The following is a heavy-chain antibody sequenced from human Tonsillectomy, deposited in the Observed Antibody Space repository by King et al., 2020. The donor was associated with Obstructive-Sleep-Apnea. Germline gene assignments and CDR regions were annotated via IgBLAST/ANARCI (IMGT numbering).Heavy chain of an antibody. D-gene: IGHD2-2*01. J-gene: IGHJ4*02. CDR1: GASLSSSSYY. CDR3: GRHEGEYATFPPFDY. CDR2: IFYSGST. Sequence: QLQESGPGLVKPSETLSLTCTVSGASLSSSSYYWGWIRQPPGKGLEWIGYIFYSGSTYYNPSLKSRVTISVDTSKNQFSLKLSSVTAADTAVYYCGRHEGEYATFPPFDYWGQGTLVTVSS. V-gene: IGHV4-39*07.